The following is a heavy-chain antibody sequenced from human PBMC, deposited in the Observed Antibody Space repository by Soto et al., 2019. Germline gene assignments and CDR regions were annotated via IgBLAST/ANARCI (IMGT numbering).Heavy chain of an antibody. Sequence: QGLLVQSGAEVKQPGASVKVSCKASGYSFTTYGISWVRQAPGQGLEWMGWISGYNGDTNNAQKFQDRVTMTIDSSTTTAYLELRSLTSDDTAVYYCAKNGHPPYYYYGMDVWGQGTTVTVSS. CDR1: GYSFTTYG. D-gene: IGHD2-8*01. V-gene: IGHV1-18*01. CDR3: AKNGHPPYYYYGMDV. CDR2: ISGYNGDT. J-gene: IGHJ6*02.